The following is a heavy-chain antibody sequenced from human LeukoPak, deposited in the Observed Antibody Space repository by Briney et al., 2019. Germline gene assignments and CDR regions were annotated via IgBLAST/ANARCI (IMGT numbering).Heavy chain of an antibody. V-gene: IGHV4-34*01. CDR3: ARGIAAAGTEYYYYYYGMDV. Sequence: SETLSLTCAVYGGSFSGYYWSWIRQPPGKGLEWIGEINHSGSTNYNPSLKCRVTISVDTSKNQFSLKLSSVTAADTAVYYCARGIAAAGTEYYYYYYGMDVWGQGTTVTVSS. CDR2: INHSGST. D-gene: IGHD6-13*01. J-gene: IGHJ6*02. CDR1: GGSFSGYY.